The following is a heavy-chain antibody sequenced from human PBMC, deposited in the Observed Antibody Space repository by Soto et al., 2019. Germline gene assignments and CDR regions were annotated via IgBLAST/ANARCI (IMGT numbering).Heavy chain of an antibody. Sequence: ASVKVSCKTSGGTFSNDIITWVRQAPGQGLEWMGRIITLLGTANYAQKFQGRVTITADKSTSTAYMELNSLKSEDTAVYYCSKDSPIGSSFSGYDAIDLSGQGTLVTVSS. CDR3: SKDSPIGSSFSGYDAIDL. CDR1: GGTFSNDI. V-gene: IGHV1-69*08. CDR2: IITLLGTA. J-gene: IGHJ5*02. D-gene: IGHD5-12*01.